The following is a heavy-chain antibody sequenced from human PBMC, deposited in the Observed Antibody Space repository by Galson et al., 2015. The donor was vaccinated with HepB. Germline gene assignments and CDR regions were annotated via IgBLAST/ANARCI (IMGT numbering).Heavy chain of an antibody. V-gene: IGHV3-74*01. D-gene: IGHD6-6*01. J-gene: IGHJ6*02. CDR2: INSDGSST. Sequence: SLRLSCAASGFTFSSYWMHWVRQAPGKGLVWVSRINSDGSSTSYADSVKGRFTISRDNAKNTLYLQMNSLRAEDTAVYYCARTHSSSGRGDVWGQGTTVTVSS. CDR1: GFTFSSYW. CDR3: ARTHSSSGRGDV.